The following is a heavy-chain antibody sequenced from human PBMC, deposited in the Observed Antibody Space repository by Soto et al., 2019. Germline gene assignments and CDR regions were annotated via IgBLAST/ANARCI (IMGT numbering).Heavy chain of an antibody. J-gene: IGHJ5*02. CDR3: TRRPGS. Sequence: EVQLVESGGGLVRPGVSLRLSCVASGFTVSNNYMSWVRQAPGKGLEWVSFIYSGGNTYYAESVKGRFTLSRDKSKNTLYLQMTSLRAEDTAVYYCTRRPGSWGQGTLVTVS. V-gene: IGHV3-66*01. CDR1: GFTVSNNY. D-gene: IGHD7-27*01. CDR2: IYSGGNT.